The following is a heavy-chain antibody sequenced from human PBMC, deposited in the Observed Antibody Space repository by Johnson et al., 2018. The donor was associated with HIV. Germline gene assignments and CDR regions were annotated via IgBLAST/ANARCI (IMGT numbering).Heavy chain of an antibody. CDR1: GFTFSSYG. CDR3: AKGGIDAFDI. J-gene: IGHJ3*02. Sequence: QVQLVESGGGVVQPGRSLRLSCAASGFTFSSYGMHWVRQAPGKGLEWVAVISYDGSNEYYADSVKGRFTISRDNSNNTVYLEMNSLRAEDTAVYYCAKGGIDAFDIWGQGTMVTVSS. V-gene: IGHV3-30*18. CDR2: ISYDGSNE. D-gene: IGHD6-25*01.